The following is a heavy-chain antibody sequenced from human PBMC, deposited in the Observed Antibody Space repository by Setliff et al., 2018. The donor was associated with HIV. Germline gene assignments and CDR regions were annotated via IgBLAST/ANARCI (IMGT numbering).Heavy chain of an antibody. D-gene: IGHD2-8*01. CDR1: GGTFNSYA. CDR2: IIPSLGTA. J-gene: IGHJ4*02. V-gene: IGHV1-69*13. CDR3: AKAKSSRMGPPFTDLDY. Sequence: SVKVSCKASGGTFNSYAINWVRQAPGQGLEWMGGIIPSLGTANYAQRFKGRVTFTADASTSTVYMELNSLRAEDTAAYYCAKAKSSRMGPPFTDLDYWGQGTQVTVSS.